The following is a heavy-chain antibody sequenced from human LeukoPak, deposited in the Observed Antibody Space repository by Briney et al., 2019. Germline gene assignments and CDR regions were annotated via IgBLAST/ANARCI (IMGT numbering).Heavy chain of an antibody. CDR3: ARDHCSGDSCYSVDY. Sequence: PGGSLRLSCAASGFTFSSYRMNWVRQAPGKGLEWVSSISSGGNYIYYADSLKGRFTISRDNAKNSLYLQVNSLRVEDTAIYYCARDHCSGDSCYSVDYWGQGTLVTVSS. CDR1: GFTFSSYR. V-gene: IGHV3-21*01. D-gene: IGHD2-15*01. CDR2: ISSGGNYI. J-gene: IGHJ4*02.